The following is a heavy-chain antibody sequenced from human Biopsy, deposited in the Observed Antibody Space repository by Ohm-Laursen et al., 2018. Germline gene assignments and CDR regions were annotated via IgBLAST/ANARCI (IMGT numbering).Heavy chain of an antibody. CDR1: GGSISDYF. V-gene: IGHV4-4*07. D-gene: IGHD5-24*01. J-gene: IGHJ5*02. CDR2: IYSSGRT. Sequence: TLSLTCTVSGGSISDYFWSWIRQPADKGLEYIGRIYSSGRTFYNPSLKSRTPISVDSSKNQFSLRLRSVTAADTAVYYCARGGNGYNYVTPGTWFDPWGRGTPVTVSS. CDR3: ARGGNGYNYVTPGTWFDP.